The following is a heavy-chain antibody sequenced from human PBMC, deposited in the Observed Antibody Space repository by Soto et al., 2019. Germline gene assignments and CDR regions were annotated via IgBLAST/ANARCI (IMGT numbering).Heavy chain of an antibody. Sequence: PGGSLRLSCAASGFTFSSYGMHWVRQAPGKGLEWVAVISYDGSNKYYADSVKGRFTISRDNSKNTLYLQMNSLRAEDTAVYYCAKEVEDIVVVVAAQPDAFDIWGQGTMVTVSS. CDR3: AKEVEDIVVVVAAQPDAFDI. CDR2: ISYDGSNK. J-gene: IGHJ3*02. CDR1: GFTFSSYG. V-gene: IGHV3-30*18. D-gene: IGHD2-15*01.